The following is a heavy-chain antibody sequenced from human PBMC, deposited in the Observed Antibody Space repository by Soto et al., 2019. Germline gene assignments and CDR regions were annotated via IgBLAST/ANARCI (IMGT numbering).Heavy chain of an antibody. D-gene: IGHD3-16*01. J-gene: IGHJ4*02. V-gene: IGHV4-30-4*01. CDR1: GGSISSGDYY. CDR3: ARDRGGYYFDY. Sequence: SETLSLTCTVSGGSISSGDYYWSWIRQPPGKGLEWIGYIYYSGSTYYNPSLKSRVTISVDTSKNQFSLKLSSVTAADTAVYYCARDRGGYYFDYWGQGILVTVSS. CDR2: IYYSGST.